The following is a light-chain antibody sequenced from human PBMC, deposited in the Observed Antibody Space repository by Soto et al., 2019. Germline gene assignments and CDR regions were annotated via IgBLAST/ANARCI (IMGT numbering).Light chain of an antibody. V-gene: IGLV3-21*02. CDR1: KIGDKS. CDR3: QVWDGSSEHYV. Sequence: SYELTQPPSVSAAPGQTARISCGGNKIGDKSVHWYQQRPGQAPVLVVYEDNDRPSGIPERFSGSNSGNTATLTISRVEAGDEADYYCQVWDGSSEHYVFGTGTKLTVL. CDR2: EDN. J-gene: IGLJ1*01.